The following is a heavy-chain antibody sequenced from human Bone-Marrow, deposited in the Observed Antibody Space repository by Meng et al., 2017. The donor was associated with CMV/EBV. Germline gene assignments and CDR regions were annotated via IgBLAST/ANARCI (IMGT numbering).Heavy chain of an antibody. CDR3: ARGALKPRLMGSPFDI. Sequence: ASVKVSCKSSGYIFTDFYIHLVRHAPGQGPEWMGWIHPRGGHMYAQKFQGSVTMAGDTSLNTAHLEVRGLKTDDTAMYYCARGALKPRLMGSPFDIWGQGTMVTVSS. CDR1: GYIFTDFY. V-gene: IGHV1-2*02. CDR2: IHPRGGH. D-gene: IGHD3-10*01. J-gene: IGHJ3*02.